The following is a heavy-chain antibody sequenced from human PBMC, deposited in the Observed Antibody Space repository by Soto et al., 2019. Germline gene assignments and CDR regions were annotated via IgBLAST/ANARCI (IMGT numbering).Heavy chain of an antibody. J-gene: IGHJ6*02. Sequence: PSETLSLTCTVSGDSINNYYWTWIRQPPGKGLEWIGYIYDSGSTSYNPSLKSRLTISVDTSKNQFSLKLKSVTAADMAVYYCARGTKYYYQGMDVWGQGTTVTSP. CDR1: GDSINNYY. V-gene: IGHV4-59*01. CDR2: IYDSGST. CDR3: ARGTKYYYQGMDV.